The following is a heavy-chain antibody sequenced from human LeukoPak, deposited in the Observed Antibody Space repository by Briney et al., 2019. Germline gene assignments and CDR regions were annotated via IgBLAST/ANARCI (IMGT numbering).Heavy chain of an antibody. D-gene: IGHD1-26*01. V-gene: IGHV1-69*01. CDR3: ARDQEVGATTYFDY. CDR1: GGTFSSYA. CDR2: IIPIFGTA. Sequence: ASVKGSCQASGGTFSSYAISWVGPAPGQGVEWMGGIIPIFGTANYAQKFQGRVTITADESTSTAYMELSSLRSEDTAVYYCARDQEVGATTYFDYWGQGTLVTVSS. J-gene: IGHJ4*02.